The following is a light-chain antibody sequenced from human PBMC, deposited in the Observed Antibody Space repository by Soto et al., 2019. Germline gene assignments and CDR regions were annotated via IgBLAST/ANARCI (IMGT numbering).Light chain of an antibody. CDR2: GSS. V-gene: IGKV3-15*01. Sequence: EILLTQSPGTLSLSAGERATLSCGAGQSVSSSYLAWYQQKPGHAPRLLMYGSSSRATGIPARFSGSGAGTEFTLTISSRQYGDFAVHYCQQYNNWHPITFGQGTRLEIK. CDR1: QSVSSSY. CDR3: QQYNNWHPIT. J-gene: IGKJ5*01.